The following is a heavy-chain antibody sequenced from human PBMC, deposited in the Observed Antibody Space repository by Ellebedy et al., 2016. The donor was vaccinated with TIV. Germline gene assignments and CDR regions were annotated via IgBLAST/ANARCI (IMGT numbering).Heavy chain of an antibody. Sequence: MPSETLSLTCTVSGGSISRYYWSWIRQPPGKGMEWIGYIYYSGSTNYNPSLKSRVTISVDTSKNQFSLKMSSVTAADTAVYYCARGVVATNWFDPWGQGTLVTVSS. V-gene: IGHV4-59*01. CDR3: ARGVVATNWFDP. CDR1: GGSISRYY. CDR2: IYYSGST. D-gene: IGHD2-15*01. J-gene: IGHJ5*02.